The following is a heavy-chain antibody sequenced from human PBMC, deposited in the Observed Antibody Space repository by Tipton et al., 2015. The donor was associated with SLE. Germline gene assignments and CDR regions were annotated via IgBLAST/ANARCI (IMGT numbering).Heavy chain of an antibody. D-gene: IGHD6-13*01. J-gene: IGHJ2*01. Sequence: LRLSCTVSGGSISSYYWSWIRQPPGKGLEWIGYIYYSGSTNYNPSLKSRVTISVDTSKNQFSLKLSSVTAADTAVYYCASRIAAAGTTGRYFDFWGRGTLVTVSS. CDR3: ASRIAAAGTTGRYFDF. CDR1: GGSISSYY. V-gene: IGHV4-59*01. CDR2: IYYSGST.